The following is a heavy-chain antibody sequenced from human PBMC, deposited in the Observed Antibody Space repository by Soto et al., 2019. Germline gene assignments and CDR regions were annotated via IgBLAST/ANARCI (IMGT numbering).Heavy chain of an antibody. Sequence: PSETRALTYREAGGSDCNSIDHCGWLRQPPGKGLVWIGSLYYTGTTYHNSSPKSRVTISADKSQNQFSLRLSSVTAADTAAYYCGAYCSRTYCYDWFEPCGQGTQVTVSA. J-gene: IGHJ5*02. D-gene: IGHD2-2*01. CDR3: GAYCSRTYCYDWFEP. V-gene: IGHV4-39*01. CDR1: GGSDCNSIDH. CDR2: LYYTGTT.